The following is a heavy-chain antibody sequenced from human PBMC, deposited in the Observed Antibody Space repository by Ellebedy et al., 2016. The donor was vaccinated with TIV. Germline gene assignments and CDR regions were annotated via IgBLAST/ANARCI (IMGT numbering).Heavy chain of an antibody. Sequence: PGGSLRLSCAASGFTFSDHYMDWVRHAPRTGLEWVGRTRHNAHSYTTEYAASVKGRLTISRDDSKNSLYLQMNSLKTEDTAVYYCVSTAGSSGYWEAFDIWGQGTMVTVSS. CDR3: VSTAGSSGYWEAFDI. J-gene: IGHJ3*02. V-gene: IGHV3-72*01. D-gene: IGHD3-22*01. CDR1: GFTFSDHY. CDR2: TRHNAHSYTT.